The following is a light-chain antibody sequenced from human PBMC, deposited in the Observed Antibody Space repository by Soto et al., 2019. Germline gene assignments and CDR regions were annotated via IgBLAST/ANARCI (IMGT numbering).Light chain of an antibody. CDR2: AAS. V-gene: IGKV1-16*01. Sequence: DVQMTQSPSSLSASVGDRVTITCRASQAINIYLAWFQQKPGKAPTSLIYAASSLRSGVPSRFSGSGSGTVFTLTISSPQPEDCATYYCQQYDHNPVTVDQATTVEIK. CDR1: QAINIY. CDR3: QQYDHNPVT. J-gene: IGKJ1*01.